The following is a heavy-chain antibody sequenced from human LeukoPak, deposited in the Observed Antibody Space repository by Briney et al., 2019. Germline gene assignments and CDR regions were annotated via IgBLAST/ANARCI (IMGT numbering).Heavy chain of an antibody. V-gene: IGHV4-38-2*02. CDR1: GYSISSGYY. J-gene: IGHJ6*03. CDR2: ISHSGST. D-gene: IGHD5-18*01. Sequence: SETLSLTCTVSGYSISSGYYWVWIRQPPGKGLEWIGSISHSGSTNYNPSLKSRVTMSVDTSKNQFSLKLSSVTAADTAVYYCARDRFEEIQLWWKYYYYYMDVWGKGTTVTISS. CDR3: ARDRFEEIQLWWKYYYYYMDV.